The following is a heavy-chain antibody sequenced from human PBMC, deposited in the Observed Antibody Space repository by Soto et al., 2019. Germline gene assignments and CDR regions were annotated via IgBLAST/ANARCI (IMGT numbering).Heavy chain of an antibody. CDR1: GFTFSSYA. V-gene: IGHV3-23*01. Sequence: GGSLRLSCAASGFTFSSYAMSWVRQAPGKGLEWVSAISGSGGSTYYADSVKGRFTISRDNSKNTLYLQMNSLRAEDTAVYYCATTADDFWSGYYYYYYYMDVWGKGTTVTVSS. CDR3: ATTADDFWSGYYYYYYYMDV. CDR2: ISGSGGST. J-gene: IGHJ6*03. D-gene: IGHD3-3*01.